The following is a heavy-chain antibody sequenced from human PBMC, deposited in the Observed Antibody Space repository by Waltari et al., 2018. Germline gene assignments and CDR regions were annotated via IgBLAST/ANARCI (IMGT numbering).Heavy chain of an antibody. V-gene: IGHV4-59*11. CDR3: AGVVVESDILTGRRGGFDT. J-gene: IGHJ5*02. CDR1: GGSISSHY. CDR2: IYYSGST. D-gene: IGHD3-9*01. Sequence: QVQLQESGPGLVQPSETLSLTCTVSGGSISSHYWSWIRQPPGKGLEWIGYIYYSGSTNYIPSHKSRVTISVDTSKNESSLKLSSVTAADTAVYYCAGVVVESDILTGRRGGFDTWGQGTLVTVSS.